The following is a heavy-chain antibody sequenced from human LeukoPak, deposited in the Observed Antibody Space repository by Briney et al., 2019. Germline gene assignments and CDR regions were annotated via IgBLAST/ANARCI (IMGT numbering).Heavy chain of an antibody. Sequence: SSETLSLTCAVYGGSFSGYYWSWIRQPPGKGLEWIGEINHSGSTNYNPSLKSRVTISVDTSKNQFSLKLSSVTAADTAVYYCARGPRLFRSYIAAAATFDYWGQGTLVTVSS. CDR2: INHSGST. CDR3: ARGPRLFRSYIAAAATFDY. J-gene: IGHJ4*02. CDR1: GGSFSGYY. V-gene: IGHV4-34*01. D-gene: IGHD6-13*01.